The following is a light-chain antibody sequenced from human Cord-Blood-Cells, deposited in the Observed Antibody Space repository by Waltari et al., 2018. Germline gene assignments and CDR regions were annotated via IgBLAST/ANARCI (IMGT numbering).Light chain of an antibody. J-gene: IGLJ2*01. V-gene: IGLV2-8*01. CDR2: EVS. Sequence: QSALTQPPSASGSPGPSVTISCTGTSSDVGGYNSVHCYQQHPGKAPKLMIYEVSKRPSGVPDRFSGSKSGNTASLTVSGLRAEDEADYYCSSYAGSNNLVFGGGTKLTVL. CDR3: SSYAGSNNLV. CDR1: SSDVGGYNS.